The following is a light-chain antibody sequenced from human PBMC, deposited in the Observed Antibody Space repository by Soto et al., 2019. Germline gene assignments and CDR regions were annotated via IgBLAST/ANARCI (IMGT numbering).Light chain of an antibody. Sequence: DIQMTQSPSTLSASEGDRVTITCRASQSINNWLAWYQQKTGKAPKLLISKASNLKSGVPSRFSGTRSGTEFTLTISSLQPDDFASDYCQQYDSYPFTFGGGTKVEI. V-gene: IGKV1-5*03. CDR1: QSINNW. CDR2: KAS. J-gene: IGKJ4*01. CDR3: QQYDSYPFT.